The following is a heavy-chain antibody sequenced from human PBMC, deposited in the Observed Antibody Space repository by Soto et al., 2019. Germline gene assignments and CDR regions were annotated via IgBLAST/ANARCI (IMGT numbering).Heavy chain of an antibody. CDR2: IIPIFGTA. Sequence: QVQLVQSGAEVKKPGSSVKVSCTASGGTFNSYAVSWVRQAPGQGLEWMGGIIPIFGTANYAQKFQDRVTITADESTRTAYMELSILRPEETAVYYCTNAYYGSSPDRHYYNGMDVWGQGTTVTVS. D-gene: IGHD3-10*01. J-gene: IGHJ6*02. CDR1: GGTFNSYA. CDR3: TNAYYGSSPDRHYYNGMDV. V-gene: IGHV1-69*01.